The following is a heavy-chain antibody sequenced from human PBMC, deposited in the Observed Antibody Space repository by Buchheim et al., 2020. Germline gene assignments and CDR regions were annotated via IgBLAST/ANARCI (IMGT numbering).Heavy chain of an antibody. J-gene: IGHJ2*01. CDR2: INNDGTTT. CDR3: ASRIGDSSQSYFYFDL. D-gene: IGHD3-16*01. Sequence: EVQLVESGGGLVQSGGSLRLSCAASGFTVSSYWMHWVRQVPGKGLVWVSLINNDGTTTIYADSVKDRLTISRDNAKNTLYPQMDSLRAEDTAVYYCASRIGDSSQSYFYFDLWGRGTL. V-gene: IGHV3-74*01. CDR1: GFTVSSYW.